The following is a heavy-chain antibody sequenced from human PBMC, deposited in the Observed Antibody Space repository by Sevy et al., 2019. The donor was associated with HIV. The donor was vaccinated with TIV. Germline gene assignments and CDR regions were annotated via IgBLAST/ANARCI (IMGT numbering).Heavy chain of an antibody. D-gene: IGHD4-17*01. V-gene: IGHV3-48*03. Sequence: GGSLRLSCAASGFIFSSYEMNWVRQAPGKGLEWVSFISNSGSTISYSESVKGQFIISRDNAKNSLYLQMNSLRAEDTAVYYCARDLPPSATTVAHFDYWGQGTLITVSS. CDR1: GFIFSSYE. CDR2: ISNSGSTI. J-gene: IGHJ4*02. CDR3: ARDLPPSATTVAHFDY.